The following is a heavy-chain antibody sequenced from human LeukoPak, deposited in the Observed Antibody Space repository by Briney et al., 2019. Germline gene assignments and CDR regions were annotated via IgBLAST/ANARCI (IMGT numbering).Heavy chain of an antibody. CDR1: GYTFTGYY. CDR3: ARATDISSWYLAY. V-gene: IGHV1-2*02. CDR2: LSPNSGDT. Sequence: ASVKVSCKASGYTFTGYYLHWVRQAPGQKLEWMGWLSPNSGDTKFAQKFQGRVTMTRDASISSAHMELSSLTSDDTAVYYCARATDISSWYLAYWGQGSLVTVSS. D-gene: IGHD6-13*01. J-gene: IGHJ4*02.